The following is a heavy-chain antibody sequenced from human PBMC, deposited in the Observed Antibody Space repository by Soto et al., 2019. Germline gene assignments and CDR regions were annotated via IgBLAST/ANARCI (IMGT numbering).Heavy chain of an antibody. D-gene: IGHD2-2*01. CDR1: SGSISSGAVGSY. V-gene: IGHV4-31*03. Sequence: QVQLQESGPGLMKPSQTLSLICIISSGSISSGAVGSYSTWIRQHPGKGPQWIGHIYYSGTTSYGPFLKTRSTVSVDTSENQFSLALTSVTGADTAIYICMSGHDAYTVRYWGQGTLVTVSS. CDR3: MSGHDAYTVRY. J-gene: IGHJ4*02. CDR2: IYYSGTT.